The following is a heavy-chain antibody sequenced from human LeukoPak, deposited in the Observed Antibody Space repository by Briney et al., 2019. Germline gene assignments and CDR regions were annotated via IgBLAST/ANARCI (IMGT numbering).Heavy chain of an antibody. Sequence: GGSLRLSCAASGFTFSSYDMNWIRQAPGKGLEWVAVISYDGNNKYYADSVKGRFTISRDNSKNTLYLQMNSLRAEDTAVYYCAREYGPRLWSGEDDAFDIWGQGTMVTVSS. D-gene: IGHD3-10*01. CDR2: ISYDGNNK. CDR1: GFTFSSYD. V-gene: IGHV3-30-3*01. J-gene: IGHJ3*02. CDR3: AREYGPRLWSGEDDAFDI.